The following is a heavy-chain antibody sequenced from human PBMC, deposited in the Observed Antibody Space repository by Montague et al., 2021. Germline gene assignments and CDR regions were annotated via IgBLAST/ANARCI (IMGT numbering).Heavy chain of an antibody. J-gene: IGHJ5*01. D-gene: IGHD1-14*01. CDR1: GFSFSRLW. CDR2: ITSYRSDT. Sequence: SLSLSCAASGFSFSRLWMHWVRQAPGKGLVWVSQITSYRSDTNYADSVKGRFTISRANAKSTLYLQMNSLRDEDTAVYYCVRDRTTAWFDSWGQGTLVTVSS. CDR3: VRDRTTAWFDS. V-gene: IGHV3-74*01.